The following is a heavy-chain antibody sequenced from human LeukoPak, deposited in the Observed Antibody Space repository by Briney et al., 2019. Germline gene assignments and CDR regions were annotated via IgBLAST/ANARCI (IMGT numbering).Heavy chain of an antibody. J-gene: IGHJ4*02. Sequence: GGSLRLSCAASGFTFSSYEMNWVRQAPGKGLEWLSYISSSGSTISYADSVKGRFTISRDNAKNTLYLQMNSLRAEDTAVYYCAREGYCSGGSCFVDWGQGTLVTVSS. CDR3: AREGYCSGGSCFVD. CDR2: ISSSGSTI. D-gene: IGHD2-15*01. V-gene: IGHV3-48*03. CDR1: GFTFSSYE.